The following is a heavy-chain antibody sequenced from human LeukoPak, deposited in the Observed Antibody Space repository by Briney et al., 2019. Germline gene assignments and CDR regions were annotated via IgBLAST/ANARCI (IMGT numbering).Heavy chain of an antibody. V-gene: IGHV3-11*04. CDR1: GFSFSDSY. Sequence: GGSLRLSCTASGFSFSDSYMSWIRQAPGKGPQWISHISGDGTTIYYADSVKGRFTISRDNAKKSLYLEMNSLRAEDTAVYYCARDDYDFWSGHYWFDPWGQGTLVTVSS. CDR2: ISGDGTTI. J-gene: IGHJ5*02. D-gene: IGHD3-3*01. CDR3: ARDDYDFWSGHYWFDP.